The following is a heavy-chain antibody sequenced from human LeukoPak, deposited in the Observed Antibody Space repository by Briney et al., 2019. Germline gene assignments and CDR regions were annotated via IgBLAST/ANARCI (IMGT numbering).Heavy chain of an antibody. J-gene: IGHJ5*02. CDR3: ARGHHYDFWSGYYVASYNWFDP. Sequence: GASVKVSCKASGYTLTSYDINWVRQATGQGLEWMGWMNPNSGNTGYAQKFQGRVTMTRNTSISTAYMELSSLRSEDTAVYYCARGHHYDFWSGYYVASYNWFDPWGQGTLVTVSS. V-gene: IGHV1-8*01. CDR1: GYTLTSYD. CDR2: MNPNSGNT. D-gene: IGHD3-3*01.